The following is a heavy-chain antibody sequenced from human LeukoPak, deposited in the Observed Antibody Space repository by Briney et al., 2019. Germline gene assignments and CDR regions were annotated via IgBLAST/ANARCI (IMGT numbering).Heavy chain of an antibody. D-gene: IGHD6-19*01. CDR1: GFTFSRYA. CDR3: ASYASVAGPFDY. CDR2: ISGSGGGT. J-gene: IGHJ4*02. V-gene: IGHV3-23*01. Sequence: GGSLRLSCAASGFTFSRYAMNWVRQAPGKGLEWVSAISGSGGGTYYADSVKGRFTISRDNSKNTLYLQMNSLRAEDTAVYYCASYASVAGPFDYWGQGTLVTVSS.